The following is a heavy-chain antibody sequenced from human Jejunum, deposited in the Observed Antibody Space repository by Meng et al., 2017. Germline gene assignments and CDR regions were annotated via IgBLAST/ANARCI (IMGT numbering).Heavy chain of an antibody. CDR3: ARDNYDTASRFDY. V-gene: IGHV7-4-1*02. J-gene: IGHJ4*02. CDR2: INMNTGSP. Sequence: ASVKVSCKASGYTFTSYSINWLRQAPGQGPEWMGWINMNTGSPTYAQGFTGRFVFSLDTSVSTAYVEISSLKVEDTAMYYCARDNYDTASRFDYWGQGTRVTVSS. CDR1: GYTFTSYS. D-gene: IGHD2-21*02.